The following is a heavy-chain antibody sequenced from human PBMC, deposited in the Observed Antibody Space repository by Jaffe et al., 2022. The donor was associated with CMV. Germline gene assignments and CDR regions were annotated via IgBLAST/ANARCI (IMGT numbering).Heavy chain of an antibody. CDR1: GGTFGNYG. V-gene: IGHV1-69*09. CDR3: ACEDLQKGGAFEI. Sequence: QVHLVQSGAEMKKPGSSLKVTCRSSGGTFGNYGIAWLRQAPGQGLEWMGRVIPILGIPNYAQKFQDRVKITADKSTGTADMELNSLGSEDTAIYYCACEDLQKGGAFEIWGQGTLVTVSS. J-gene: IGHJ3*02. CDR2: VIPILGIP.